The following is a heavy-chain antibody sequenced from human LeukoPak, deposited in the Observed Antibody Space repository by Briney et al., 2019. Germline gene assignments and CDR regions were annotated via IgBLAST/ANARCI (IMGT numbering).Heavy chain of an antibody. CDR1: GFTFSSYA. Sequence: GGSLRLSCAASGFTFSSYAMGWVRQAPGKGLEWVSAISGSGGSTYYADSVKGRFTISRDNSKNTLYLQMNSLRAEDTAVYYCAKDPIMVTGIFDYWGQGTLVTVSS. CDR2: ISGSGGST. V-gene: IGHV3-23*01. J-gene: IGHJ4*02. CDR3: AKDPIMVTGIFDY. D-gene: IGHD5-18*01.